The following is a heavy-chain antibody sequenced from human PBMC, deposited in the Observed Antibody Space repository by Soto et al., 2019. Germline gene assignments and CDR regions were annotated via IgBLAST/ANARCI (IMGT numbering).Heavy chain of an antibody. Sequence: GASVKVSCKASGYTFTSYGISWVRQAPGQGLEWMGWISAYNGNTNYAQKLQGRVTMTTDTSTSTAYMELRSLRSDDTAVYYCARDARNRDVLTGYTRSYYGMDVWGQGTTVTVS. J-gene: IGHJ6*02. V-gene: IGHV1-18*01. D-gene: IGHD3-9*01. CDR3: ARDARNRDVLTGYTRSYYGMDV. CDR1: GYTFTSYG. CDR2: ISAYNGNT.